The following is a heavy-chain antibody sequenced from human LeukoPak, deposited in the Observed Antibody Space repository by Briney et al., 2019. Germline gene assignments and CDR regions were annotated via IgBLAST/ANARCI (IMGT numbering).Heavy chain of an antibody. V-gene: IGHV4-59*06. D-gene: IGHD4-11*01. CDR1: GGSISSYY. CDR2: IYHSGST. CDR3: ARDSGRSTVTTRDFDY. J-gene: IGHJ4*02. Sequence: SETLSLTCTVSGGSISSYYWSWIRQPGGKGLEWIGYIYHSGSTYYNPSLKSRVTISVDRSENQFSLKLSSVTAADTAVYYCARDSGRSTVTTRDFDYWGQGTLVTVSS.